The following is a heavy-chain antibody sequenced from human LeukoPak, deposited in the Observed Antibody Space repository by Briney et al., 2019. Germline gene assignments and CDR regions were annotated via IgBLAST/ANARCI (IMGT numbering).Heavy chain of an antibody. D-gene: IGHD2-2*01. V-gene: IGHV3-9*01. CDR1: GFTFDDYA. CDR2: ISWNSAGI. J-gene: IGHJ6*02. Sequence: GGSLRLSCAASGFTFDDYAMHWVRQAPGKGLEWVSGISWNSAGIGYADSVKGRFTISRDNAKNTLYLQMNSLRVEDTAVYYCARGGYCSSTSCYGGVLGMDVWGQGTTVTVSS. CDR3: ARGGYCSSTSCYGGVLGMDV.